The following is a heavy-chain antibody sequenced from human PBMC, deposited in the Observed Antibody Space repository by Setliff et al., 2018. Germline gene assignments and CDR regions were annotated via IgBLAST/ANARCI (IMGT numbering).Heavy chain of an antibody. D-gene: IGHD2-15*01. Sequence: SGPTLDPTQTLTLTCTFSGFSLSTSGMCVSWIRQPPGKALEWLARIDWDDDKYYSTSLKTRLTISKDTSKNQVVLTMTNMDPVDTATYYCARIYCSGGSCYLDYWGQGTLVTVSS. V-gene: IGHV2-70*11. CDR1: GFSLSTSGMC. CDR3: ARIYCSGGSCYLDY. CDR2: IDWDDDK. J-gene: IGHJ4*02.